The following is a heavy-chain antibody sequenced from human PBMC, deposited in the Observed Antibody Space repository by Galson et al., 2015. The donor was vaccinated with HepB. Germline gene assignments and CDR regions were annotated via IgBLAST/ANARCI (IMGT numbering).Heavy chain of an antibody. D-gene: IGHD2-2*02. CDR3: ARGCSSTSCYNNWFDP. J-gene: IGHJ5*02. CDR1: GGSISSYY. V-gene: IGHV4-59*01. Sequence: LSLTCTVSGGSISSYYWSWIRQPPGKGLEWIGYIYYSGSTNYNPSLKSRVTISVDTSKNQFSLKLSSLTAADTAVYYCARGCSSTSCYNNWFDPWGQGTLVTVSS. CDR2: IYYSGST.